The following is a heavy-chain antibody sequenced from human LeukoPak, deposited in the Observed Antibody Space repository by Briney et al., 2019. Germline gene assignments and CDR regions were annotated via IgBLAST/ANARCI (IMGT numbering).Heavy chain of an antibody. J-gene: IGHJ6*03. CDR2: VIPIFGTA. Sequence: SVKVSCKASGGSFSSYTISWVRQAPGQGLEWMGGVIPIFGTANYAPKFQGRVTITTDESTTTAYMELNSLRSDDTAVYFCARGVFGVAGYLYMDVWGKGTTVTVSS. V-gene: IGHV1-69*05. CDR1: GGSFSSYT. CDR3: ARGVFGVAGYLYMDV. D-gene: IGHD3-3*01.